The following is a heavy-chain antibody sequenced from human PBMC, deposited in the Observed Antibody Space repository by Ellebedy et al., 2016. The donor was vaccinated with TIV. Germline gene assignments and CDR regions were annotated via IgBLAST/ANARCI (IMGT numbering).Heavy chain of an antibody. D-gene: IGHD5-12*01. CDR3: ARAAPYSGYAR. J-gene: IGHJ4*02. CDR1: GGSLTNHF. V-gene: IGHV4-59*11. CDR2: IYYSGTT. Sequence: MPSETLSLTCTVSGGSLTNHFWSRIRQPPGKGLEWIASIYYSGTTNYNPSLKSRVTISVDTSKNQISLTLMSSVSAADTAVYYCARAAPYSGYARWGQGTLVTVSS.